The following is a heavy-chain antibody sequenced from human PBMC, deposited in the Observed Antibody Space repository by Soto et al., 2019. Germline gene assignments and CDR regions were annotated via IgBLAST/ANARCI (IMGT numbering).Heavy chain of an antibody. V-gene: IGHV4-61*01. CDR3: ARAWTVTKTSWVYCSGGSCYSWFDP. CDR1: GGSASSGSYY. CDR2: IYYSGST. D-gene: IGHD2-15*01. J-gene: IGHJ5*02. Sequence: PSETLSLTCTVSGGSASSGSYYWSWIRQPPGKGLEWIGYIYYSGSTNYNPSLKSRVTISVDTSKNQFSLKLSSVTAADTAVYYCARAWTVTKTSWVYCSGGSCYSWFDPWGKGPLVTVSS.